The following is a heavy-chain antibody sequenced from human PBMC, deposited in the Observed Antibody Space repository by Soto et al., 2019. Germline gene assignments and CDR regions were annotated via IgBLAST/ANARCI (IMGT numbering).Heavy chain of an antibody. CDR2: IIPILGIA. CDR1: GGTFSSYT. J-gene: IGHJ3*02. V-gene: IGHV1-69*08. Sequence: QVQLVQSGAEVKKPGSSVKVSCKASGGTFSSYTISWVRQAPGQGLEWMGRIIPILGIANYAQKFQGRVTITADKSTSTAYMELSSLRYEDTAVYYCARDGHIVVVTAIGVGAFDIWGQGTMVTVSS. CDR3: ARDGHIVVVTAIGVGAFDI. D-gene: IGHD2-21*02.